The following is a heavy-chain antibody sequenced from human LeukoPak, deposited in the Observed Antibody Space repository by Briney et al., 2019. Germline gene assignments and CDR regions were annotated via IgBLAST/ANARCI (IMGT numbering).Heavy chain of an antibody. D-gene: IGHD1-1*01. J-gene: IGHJ4*02. CDR3: ATDLYLGY. Sequence: GGSLRLSCAASGFTFSSYAMHWVRQAPGKGLEWVAVISYDGSNKYYADSVKGRFTISRDNSKNTLYLQMNSLRAEDTAVYYCATDLYLGYWGQGFLVTVSS. CDR1: GFTFSSYA. CDR2: ISYDGSNK. V-gene: IGHV3-30-3*01.